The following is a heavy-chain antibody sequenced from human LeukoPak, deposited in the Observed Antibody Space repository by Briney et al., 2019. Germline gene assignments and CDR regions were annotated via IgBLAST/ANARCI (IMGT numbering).Heavy chain of an antibody. Sequence: GESLKISCKGSGYSFTSYWIGWVRQMPGKGLEWMGIIYPGDSDTRYSPSFQGQVTISADKSISTAYLQWSSLKASDTAMYYCARREIAAAGVDGFDYWGQGTLVTASS. D-gene: IGHD6-13*01. CDR3: ARREIAAAGVDGFDY. CDR2: IYPGDSDT. V-gene: IGHV5-51*01. J-gene: IGHJ4*02. CDR1: GYSFTSYW.